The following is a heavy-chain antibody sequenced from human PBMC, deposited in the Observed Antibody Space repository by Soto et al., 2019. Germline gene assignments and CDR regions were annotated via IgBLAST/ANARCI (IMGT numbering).Heavy chain of an antibody. J-gene: IGHJ2*01. D-gene: IGHD3-10*02. CDR2: IYYTGST. Sequence: PGKGLEWIGYIYYTGSTNYNPALKSRVTISVDTSKNQFSLQLTSVTAADTAVYFFFQAEDGIRYVRSVSPFLLNRSSDL. V-gene: IGHV4-59*08. CDR3: FQAEDGIRYVRSVSPFLLNRSSDL.